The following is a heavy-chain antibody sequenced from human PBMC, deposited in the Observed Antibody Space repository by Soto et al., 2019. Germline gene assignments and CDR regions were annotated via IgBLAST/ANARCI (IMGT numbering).Heavy chain of an antibody. CDR3: AKALRPDNYDILTGPYSPWFDP. CDR2: ISGSGGST. D-gene: IGHD3-9*01. CDR1: GFTFSSYA. Sequence: PGGSLRLSCAASGFTFSSYAMSWVRQAPGKGLEWVSAISGSGGSTYYADSVKGRFTISSGKSKNTLYLQMNSLRAEDTAVYYCAKALRPDNYDILTGPYSPWFDPWGQGTLVTVPS. J-gene: IGHJ5*02. V-gene: IGHV3-23*01.